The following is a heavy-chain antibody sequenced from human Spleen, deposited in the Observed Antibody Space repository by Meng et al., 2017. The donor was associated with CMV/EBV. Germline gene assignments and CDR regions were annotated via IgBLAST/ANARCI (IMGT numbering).Heavy chain of an antibody. D-gene: IGHD4-11*01. CDR1: GFTFDDYA. CDR3: ARMTTVTRDAFDI. V-gene: IGHV3-9*01. J-gene: IGHJ3*02. CDR2: INWNGDNI. Sequence: SLKISCVASGFTFDDYAMFWVRQAPGKGLEWVSGINWNGDNIGYADSVKGRFAISRDNAKNSLYLQMNSLRAEDTAVYYCARMTTVTRDAFDIWGQGTMVTVSS.